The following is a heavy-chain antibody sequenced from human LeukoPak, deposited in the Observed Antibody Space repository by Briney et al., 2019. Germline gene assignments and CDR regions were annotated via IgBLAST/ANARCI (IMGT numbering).Heavy chain of an antibody. CDR2: ISYDGSNK. V-gene: IGHV3-30-3*01. CDR1: GFTFSSYA. D-gene: IGHD6-19*01. CDR3: ARAQQWLVLSYYYYGMDV. J-gene: IGHJ6*02. Sequence: GGSLRLSCAASGFTFSSYAMHWVRQAPGKGLEWVAVISYDGSNKYYADSVKGRFTISRDNSKNTLYLQMNSLRAEDTAVCYCARAQQWLVLSYYYYGMDVWGQGTTVTVSS.